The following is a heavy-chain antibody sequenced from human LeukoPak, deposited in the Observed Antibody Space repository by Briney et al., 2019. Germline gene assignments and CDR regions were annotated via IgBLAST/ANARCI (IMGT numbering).Heavy chain of an antibody. Sequence: GGSLRLSCAASGFTFSSYAMSWVRQAPGKGLEWVSAISGGGGSTYYADSVKGRFTISRDNSKNTLYLQMNSLRAEDTAVYYCAKGTGSFRLDYYYGMDVWGQGTTVTVSS. J-gene: IGHJ6*02. CDR3: AKGTGSFRLDYYYGMDV. CDR2: ISGGGGST. CDR1: GFTFSSYA. D-gene: IGHD2-15*01. V-gene: IGHV3-23*01.